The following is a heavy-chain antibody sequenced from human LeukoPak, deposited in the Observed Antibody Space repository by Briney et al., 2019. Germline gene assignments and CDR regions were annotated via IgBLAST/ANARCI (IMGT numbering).Heavy chain of an antibody. J-gene: IGHJ4*02. CDR3: ARHPSGSSFDY. Sequence: SETLSLTCSVSGGSIRSSSYYWGWIRQPPGKGLEWIRTIHDTGSTYYTPSLKSRVTVSVDTSNNQFSLKVSSVTAADTAVYYCARHPSGSSFDYWGQGTLVAVSS. CDR1: GGSIRSSSYY. V-gene: IGHV4-39*01. D-gene: IGHD1-26*01. CDR2: IHDTGST.